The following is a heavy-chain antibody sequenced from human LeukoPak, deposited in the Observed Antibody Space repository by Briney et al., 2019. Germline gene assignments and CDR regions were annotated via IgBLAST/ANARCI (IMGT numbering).Heavy chain of an antibody. J-gene: IGHJ4*02. CDR3: ARGSLDWFGEFQFDY. Sequence: PSETLSLTCTVSGGSISSYYWSWIRQPPGKGLEWIGYIYYSGSTNYNPSLKSRVTISVDTSKNQFSLKLSSVTAADTAVYYCARGSLDWFGEFQFDYWGQGTLVTVSS. CDR1: GGSISSYY. CDR2: IYYSGST. D-gene: IGHD3-10*01. V-gene: IGHV4-59*01.